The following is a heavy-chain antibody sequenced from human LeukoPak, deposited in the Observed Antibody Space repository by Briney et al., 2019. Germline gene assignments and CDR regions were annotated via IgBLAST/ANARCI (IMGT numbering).Heavy chain of an antibody. CDR2: MNPNSGNT. Sequence: GASVKVSCKASGYTFTSYDINWVRQATGQGLEWMGWMNPNSGNTGCAQKFQGRVTMTRNTSISTAYMELSSLRSEDTAVYYCAREYYDFWSGPGGQNWFDPWGQGTLVTVSS. D-gene: IGHD3-3*01. V-gene: IGHV1-8*01. CDR3: AREYYDFWSGPGGQNWFDP. J-gene: IGHJ5*02. CDR1: GYTFTSYD.